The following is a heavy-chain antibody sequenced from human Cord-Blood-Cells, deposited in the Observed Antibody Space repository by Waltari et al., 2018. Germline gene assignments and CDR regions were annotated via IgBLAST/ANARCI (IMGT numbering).Heavy chain of an antibody. CDR2: IYYSGST. CDR1: GGSISSSSYY. CDR3: ARFSGSFDY. V-gene: IGHV4-39*01. J-gene: IGHJ4*02. D-gene: IGHD1-26*01. Sequence: QLQLQESGPGLVKPSETLSLTGTVSGGSISSSSYYWGWIRQPPGKGLEWIGSIYYSGSTYYNPSIKSRVTISVDTSKNQFSLKLSSVTAADTAVYYCARFSGSFDYWGQGTLVTVSS.